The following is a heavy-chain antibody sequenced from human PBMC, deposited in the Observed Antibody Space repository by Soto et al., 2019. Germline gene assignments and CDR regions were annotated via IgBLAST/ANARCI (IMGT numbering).Heavy chain of an antibody. CDR2: IYYSGST. CDR3: ARGINCSGGSCYVGYYYYYMDV. J-gene: IGHJ6*03. V-gene: IGHV4-59*01. Sequence: SETLSLTCTVSGGSISSYYWSWIRQPPGKGLEWIGYIYYSGSTNYNPSLKSRVTISVDTSKNQFSLKLSSVTAADTAVYYCARGINCSGGSCYVGYYYYYMDVWGKGTTVTVSS. CDR1: GGSISSYY. D-gene: IGHD2-15*01.